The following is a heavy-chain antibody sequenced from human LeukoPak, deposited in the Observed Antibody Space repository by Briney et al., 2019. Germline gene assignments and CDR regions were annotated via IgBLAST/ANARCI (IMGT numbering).Heavy chain of an antibody. CDR1: GYTFTSYG. CDR3: AGSLDSSGYYNWFDP. V-gene: IGHV1-18*01. D-gene: IGHD3-22*01. J-gene: IGHJ5*02. CDR2: ISAYNGNT. Sequence: ASVKVSCKASGYTFTSYGISWVRQAPGQGLEWMGWISAYNGNTNYAQKLQGRVTMTTDTSTSTAYMELRSLRSDDTAVYYCAGSLDSSGYYNWFDPWGQGTLVTVSS.